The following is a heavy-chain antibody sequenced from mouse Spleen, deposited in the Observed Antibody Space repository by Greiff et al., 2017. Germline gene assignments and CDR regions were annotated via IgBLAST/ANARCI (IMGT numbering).Heavy chain of an antibody. Sequence: EVKLVESGGGLVKPGGSLKLSCAASGFTFSDYGIHWVRQAPEKGLEWVAYISTGSSTIYYADTVKGRFTISRDNAKNTLFLQMTSLRSEDTAMYYCARNGNYWYFDVWGAGTTVTVSS. D-gene: IGHD2-1*01. CDR3: ARNGNYWYFDV. CDR2: ISTGSSTI. V-gene: IGHV5-17*01. CDR1: GFTFSDYG. J-gene: IGHJ1*01.